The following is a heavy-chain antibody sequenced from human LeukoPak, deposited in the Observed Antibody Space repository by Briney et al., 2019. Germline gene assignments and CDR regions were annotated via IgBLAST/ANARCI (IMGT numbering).Heavy chain of an antibody. D-gene: IGHD2-2*01. CDR3: ARGLIVVVPAAMSNWFDP. CDR2: INPSGGST. J-gene: IGHJ5*02. V-gene: IGHV1-46*01. CDR1: GYTFTSYY. Sequence: ASVKVSCKASGYTFTSYYMHWVRQAPGQGLEWMGIINPSGGSTSYAQKFQGRVTMTRDTSTSTVYMELSSLRSEDTAMYYCARGLIVVVPAAMSNWFDPWGQGTLVTVSS.